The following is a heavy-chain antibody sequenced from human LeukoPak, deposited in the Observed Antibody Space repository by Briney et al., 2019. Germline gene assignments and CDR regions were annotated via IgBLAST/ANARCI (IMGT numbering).Heavy chain of an antibody. CDR1: GDSVSINSAA. CDR3: ARDKLIAVAGFDY. CDR2: TYYRSKWYN. D-gene: IGHD6-19*01. V-gene: IGHV6-1*01. J-gene: IGHJ4*02. Sequence: SPTLSLTCAVSGDSVSINSAAWNWIRQSPGKGLEGLGRTYYRSKWYNDYAVSVKSRITINPDTSKNQFSLQLNSVTPKDTAVYYCARDKLIAVAGFDYWGQGTLVTVSS.